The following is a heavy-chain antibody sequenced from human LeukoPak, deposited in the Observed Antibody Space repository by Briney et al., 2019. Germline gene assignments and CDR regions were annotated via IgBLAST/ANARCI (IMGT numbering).Heavy chain of an antibody. V-gene: IGHV4-59*01. CDR1: GGSISSYY. CDR3: ARAPLRHFDWLLPPDYYYGMDV. J-gene: IGHJ6*02. CDR2: IYYSGST. Sequence: PSETLSLTCTVSGGSISSYYWSWIRQPPGKGLEWIGYIYYSGSTNYNPSLKSRVTISVDTSKNQFSLKLSSVTAADTAVYYCARAPLRHFDWLLPPDYYYGMDVWGQGTTVTVSS. D-gene: IGHD3-9*01.